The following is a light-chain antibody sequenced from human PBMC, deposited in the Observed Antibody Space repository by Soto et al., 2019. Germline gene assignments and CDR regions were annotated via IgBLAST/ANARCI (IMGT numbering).Light chain of an antibody. V-gene: IGLV2-14*01. CDR1: SSDVGAYNY. Sequence: QSALTQPASVSGSPGQSITISCAGNSSDVGAYNYVSWYQQHPGKAPKLMIYEVSNRPSGVSNRFSGSKSGDTASLTISGLQAQDEAAYCSTSYTNSSTLGVFGTGTKLTVL. J-gene: IGLJ1*01. CDR3: TSYTNSSTLGV. CDR2: EVS.